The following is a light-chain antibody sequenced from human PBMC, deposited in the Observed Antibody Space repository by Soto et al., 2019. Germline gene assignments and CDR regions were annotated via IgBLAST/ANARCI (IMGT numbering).Light chain of an antibody. CDR3: QQSFSTAIT. J-gene: IGKJ5*01. V-gene: IGKV1-39*01. CDR2: AAS. Sequence: DIQMTQSPSSLSASVGDRVTITCRASQSISTYLHWYQQKPGKAPNLLIYAASTLQSGVPSRFTGSGSGTDFTLTIRSLQPEDFATYFCQQSFSTAITFGQGTRLDIK. CDR1: QSISTY.